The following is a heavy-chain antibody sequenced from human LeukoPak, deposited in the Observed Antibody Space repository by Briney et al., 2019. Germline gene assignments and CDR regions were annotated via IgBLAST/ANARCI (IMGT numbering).Heavy chain of an antibody. V-gene: IGHV3-21*01. CDR1: GFTFSSYS. Sequence: PGGSLRLSCAASGFTFSSYSMNWVRQAPGKGLEWVSSIGSSSSYIYYADTVKGRFTISRDNAKNSLYLQMSSLRAEDTAVYYCARESGDAFDIWGQGTMVTVSS. D-gene: IGHD1-26*01. J-gene: IGHJ3*02. CDR3: ARESGDAFDI. CDR2: IGSSSSYI.